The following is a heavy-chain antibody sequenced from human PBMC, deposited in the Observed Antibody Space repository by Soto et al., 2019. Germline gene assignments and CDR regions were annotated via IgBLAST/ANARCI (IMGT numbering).Heavy chain of an antibody. V-gene: IGHV2-5*02. J-gene: IGHJ4*02. D-gene: IGHD1-20*01. CDR1: VFSLTTRPVG. Sequence: QITLKESGPTLVKPTQTLTLTCSFSVFSLTTRPVGVGWIRQPPWKSLECLALIYWDDDKRYIPSLRSRLAITMATSKHPVVLRLPHLDPMDTATYFCAHRRGGYDWNDGDFEYWGQGTLVTVSS. CDR2: IYWDDDK. CDR3: AHRRGGYDWNDGDFEY.